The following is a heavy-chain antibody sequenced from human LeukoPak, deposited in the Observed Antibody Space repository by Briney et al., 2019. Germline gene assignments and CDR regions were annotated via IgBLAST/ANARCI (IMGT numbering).Heavy chain of an antibody. Sequence: ASVKVSCKVSGYTLTELSMHWVRQAPGKGLEWMGGFDPEDGETIYAQKFQGRVTMTEDTSTDTAYMELSSLRSEDTAVYYCATDSTGSSWYRDWFDPWGQGTLVTVSS. CDR2: FDPEDGET. J-gene: IGHJ5*02. CDR3: ATDSTGSSWYRDWFDP. CDR1: GYTLTELS. D-gene: IGHD6-13*01. V-gene: IGHV1-24*01.